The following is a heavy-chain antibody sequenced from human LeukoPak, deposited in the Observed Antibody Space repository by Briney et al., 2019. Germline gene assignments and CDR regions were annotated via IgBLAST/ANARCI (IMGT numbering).Heavy chain of an antibody. V-gene: IGHV3-33*01. D-gene: IGHD5-12*01. CDR1: GFTFSNSG. CDR3: ARDMGTRGYVWYFDY. J-gene: IGHJ4*02. Sequence: PGGSLRLSCAASGFTFSNSGIHWVRQAPGKGLEWVAVMWYDGSYKYYADSVKGRFTISRDNPKNTLYLQMNSLRAEDTAVYYCARDMGTRGYVWYFDYWGQGTLVTVSS. CDR2: MWYDGSYK.